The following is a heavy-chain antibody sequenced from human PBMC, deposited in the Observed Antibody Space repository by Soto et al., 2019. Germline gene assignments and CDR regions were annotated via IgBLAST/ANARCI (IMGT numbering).Heavy chain of an antibody. D-gene: IGHD6-13*01. CDR2: INPNSGGT. CDR1: GYTFTGYY. J-gene: IGHJ5*02. Sequence: ASVKVSCKASGYTFTGYYMHWVRQAPGQGLEWMGWINPNSGGTNYAQKFQGRVTMTRDTSISTAYMELSRLRSDDTAVYYCARGYSSSWYAVGWFDPWGQGTLVTVSS. V-gene: IGHV1-2*02. CDR3: ARGYSSSWYAVGWFDP.